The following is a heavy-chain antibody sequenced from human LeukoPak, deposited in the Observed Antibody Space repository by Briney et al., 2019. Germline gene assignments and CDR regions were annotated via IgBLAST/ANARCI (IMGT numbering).Heavy chain of an antibody. Sequence: SVKVSSKASGGTFSSYAISWVRQTPGQGLEWMGGIIPIFGTANYAQKFQGRVTITADKSTSTAYMELSSLRSEDTAVYYCARGVVGATLMFDYWGQGTLVTVSS. V-gene: IGHV1-69*06. CDR1: GGTFSSYA. D-gene: IGHD1-26*01. CDR2: IIPIFGTA. J-gene: IGHJ4*02. CDR3: ARGVVGATLMFDY.